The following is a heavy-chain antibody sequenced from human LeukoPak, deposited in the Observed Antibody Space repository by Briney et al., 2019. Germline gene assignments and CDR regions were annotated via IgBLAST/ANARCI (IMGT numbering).Heavy chain of an antibody. Sequence: QTGGSLRLSCAASGFTFSSYAMYWVRQAPGKGLEWVALISYDGINKYYADSVKGRFTISRDNSKNTLYLQMNSLRPEDTAVYYCARATWIHLWNRGAFDIWGQGTMVTVSS. J-gene: IGHJ3*02. V-gene: IGHV3-30*04. CDR2: ISYDGINK. CDR3: ARATWIHLWNRGAFDI. CDR1: GFTFSSYA. D-gene: IGHD5-18*01.